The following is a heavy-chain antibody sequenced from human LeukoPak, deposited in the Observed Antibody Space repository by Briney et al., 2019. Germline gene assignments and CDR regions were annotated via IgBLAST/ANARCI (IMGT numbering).Heavy chain of an antibody. D-gene: IGHD3-10*01. Sequence: GGSLRLSCAASGFTVSSNYMSWVRQAPGKGLEWVSVIYSGGSTYYADSVKGRFTISRDNSKNTLYLQMNNLRTEDTAVYHCAKDRTWNYYGSGTFDFWGQGSLVTVSS. V-gene: IGHV3-66*02. CDR2: IYSGGST. J-gene: IGHJ4*02. CDR3: AKDRTWNYYGSGTFDF. CDR1: GFTVSSNY.